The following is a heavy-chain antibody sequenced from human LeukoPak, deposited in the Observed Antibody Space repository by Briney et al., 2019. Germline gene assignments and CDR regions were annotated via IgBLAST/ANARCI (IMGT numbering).Heavy chain of an antibody. D-gene: IGHD4-23*01. Sequence: SVKVSCKASGGTFSSYAISWVRQAPGQGLEWMGGIIPIFGTANYAQKFQGRVTITADKSTSTAYMELSSLRSEDTAVYYCARHAEGGNGINWFDPWGQGTLVTVSS. CDR1: GGTFSSYA. V-gene: IGHV1-69*06. J-gene: IGHJ5*02. CDR2: IIPIFGTA. CDR3: ARHAEGGNGINWFDP.